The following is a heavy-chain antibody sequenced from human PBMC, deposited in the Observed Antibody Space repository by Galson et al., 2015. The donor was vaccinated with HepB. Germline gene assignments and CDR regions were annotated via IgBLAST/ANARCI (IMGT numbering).Heavy chain of an antibody. J-gene: IGHJ3*02. D-gene: IGHD3-22*01. CDR3: AKGNLEAWVYDSSEDFNEAFDI. CDR2: ISYDGSNK. Sequence: SLRLSCAASGFTFSSYGMHWVRQAPGKGLEWVAVISYDGSNKYYADSVKGRFTISRDNSKNTLYLQMNSLRAEDTAVYYCAKGNLEAWVYDSSEDFNEAFDIWGQGTMVTVSS. CDR1: GFTFSSYG. V-gene: IGHV3-30*18.